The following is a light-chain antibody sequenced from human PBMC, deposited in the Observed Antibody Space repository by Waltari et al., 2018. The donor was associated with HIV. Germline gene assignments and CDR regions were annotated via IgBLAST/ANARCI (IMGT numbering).Light chain of an antibody. Sequence: SSELTQPPSVSVSPGQTARLSCSGDTLSKQYAYWYQQKPGQAPVVVIIKDTERPSGIPERFSGSSSGTTVTLTIRGVQAEDESDYCCQSSDNSEHMIFGGGTKLTVL. J-gene: IGLJ2*01. CDR3: QSSDNSEHMI. V-gene: IGLV3-25*03. CDR2: KDT. CDR1: TLSKQY.